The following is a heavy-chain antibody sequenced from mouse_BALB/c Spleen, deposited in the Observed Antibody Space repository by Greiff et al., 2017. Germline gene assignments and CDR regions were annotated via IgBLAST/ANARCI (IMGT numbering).Heavy chain of an antibody. J-gene: IGHJ4*01. CDR2: ISYSGST. D-gene: IGHD2-4*01. CDR1: GDSITSGY. CDR3: ARRTTMIGAMDY. Sequence: EVKLMESGPSLVKPSQTLSLTCSVTGDSITSGYWNWIRKFPGNKLEYMGYISYSGSTYYNPSLKSRISITRDTSKNQYYLQLNSVTTEDTATYYCARRTTMIGAMDYWGQGTSVTVSS. V-gene: IGHV3-8*02.